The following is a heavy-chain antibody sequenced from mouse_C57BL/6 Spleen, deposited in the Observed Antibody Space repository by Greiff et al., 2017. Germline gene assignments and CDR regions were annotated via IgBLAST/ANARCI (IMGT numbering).Heavy chain of an antibody. J-gene: IGHJ3*01. CDR3: ARSYDGYPFAY. Sequence: QVQLQQSGPELVKPGASVKISCKASGYAFSSSWMNWVKQRPGKGLEWIGRIYPGDGDTNYNGKFKGKATLTADKSSSTAYMQLSSLTSEDSAVYVCARSYDGYPFAYWGQGTLVTVSA. V-gene: IGHV1-82*01. CDR2: IYPGDGDT. CDR1: GYAFSSSW. D-gene: IGHD2-3*01.